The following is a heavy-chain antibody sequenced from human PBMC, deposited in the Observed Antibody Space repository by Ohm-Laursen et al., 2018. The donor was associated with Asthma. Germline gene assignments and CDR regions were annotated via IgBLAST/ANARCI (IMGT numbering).Heavy chain of an antibody. CDR1: GFTFSSYA. D-gene: IGHD2-21*02. Sequence: SLRLSCAASGFTFSSYAMSWVRQAPGKGLEWVAVISYDGSNKYYADSVKGRFTISRDNSKNTLYLQMNSLRPDDTAVYYCARRDFSGGDTNAAFDIWGQGTMVAVSS. CDR3: ARRDFSGGDTNAAFDI. V-gene: IGHV3-30-3*01. J-gene: IGHJ3*02. CDR2: ISYDGSNK.